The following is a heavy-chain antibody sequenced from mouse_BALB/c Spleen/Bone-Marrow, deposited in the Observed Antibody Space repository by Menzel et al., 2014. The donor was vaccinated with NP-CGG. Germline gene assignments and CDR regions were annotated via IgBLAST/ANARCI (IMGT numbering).Heavy chain of an antibody. V-gene: IGHV2-6-7*01. D-gene: IGHD2-4*01. CDR2: LWGDGST. CDR3: ARGEDYDDYYAMDY. CDR1: GFSLTGYG. Sequence: VKLEESGPGLVSPSQSLSITCTVSGFSLTGYGVNWVRQPPGKGLEWLGMLWGDGSTDYNSALKSRLSISKDNSKSQVFLEMNSLQTDDTARYYCARGEDYDDYYAMDYWGQGTSVTVSS. J-gene: IGHJ4*01.